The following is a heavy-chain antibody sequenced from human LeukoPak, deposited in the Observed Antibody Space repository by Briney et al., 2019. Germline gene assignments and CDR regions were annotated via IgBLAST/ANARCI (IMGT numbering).Heavy chain of an antibody. Sequence: PSETLSLTCAVYGGSFSGYYWSWIRQPPGKGLEWIGEINHSGSTNYNPSLKSRVTISVDTSKNQFSLKLSSVTAADTAVYYCARGPRIQLWRPDRYFDYWGQGTLVTVSS. CDR1: GGSFSGYY. V-gene: IGHV4-34*01. J-gene: IGHJ4*02. CDR3: ARGPRIQLWRPDRYFDY. CDR2: INHSGST. D-gene: IGHD5-18*01.